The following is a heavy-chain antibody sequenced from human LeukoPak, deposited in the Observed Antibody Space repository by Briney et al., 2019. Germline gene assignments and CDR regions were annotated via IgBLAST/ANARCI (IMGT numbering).Heavy chain of an antibody. V-gene: IGHV3-15*01. Sequence: GGSLRLSCAASGFTFSNYAMNWVRQAPGKGLEWVGRIKSKTDGGTTDYAAPVKGRFTISRDDSKNTLYLQMNSLKTEDTAVYYCTTAVSRGYSYGIDYWGQGTLVTVSS. CDR3: TTAVSRGYSYGIDY. J-gene: IGHJ4*02. CDR1: GFTFSNYA. CDR2: IKSKTDGGTT. D-gene: IGHD5-18*01.